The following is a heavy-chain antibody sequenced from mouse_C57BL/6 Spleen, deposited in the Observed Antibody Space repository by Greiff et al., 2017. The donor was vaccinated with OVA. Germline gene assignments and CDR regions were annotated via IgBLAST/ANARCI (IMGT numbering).Heavy chain of an antibody. V-gene: IGHV1-80*01. CDR1: GYAFSSYW. D-gene: IGHD4-1*01. J-gene: IGHJ1*03. CDR3: ANSGISWYFDV. Sequence: LVESGAELVKPGASVKISCKASGYAFSSYWMNWVKQRPGKGLEWIGQIYPGDGDTNYNGKFKGKATLTADKSSSTAYMQLSSLTSEDSAVYFCANSGISWYFDVWGTGTTVTVSS. CDR2: IYPGDGDT.